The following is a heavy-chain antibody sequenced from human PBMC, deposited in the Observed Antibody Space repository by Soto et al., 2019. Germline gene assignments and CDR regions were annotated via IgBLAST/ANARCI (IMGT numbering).Heavy chain of an antibody. V-gene: IGHV4-34*01. CDR1: GGSFSGYY. CDR2: INHSGST. Sequence: PSETLSLTCAVYGGSFSGYYWSWIRQPPGKGLEWIGEINHSGSTNYNPSLKSRVTISVDTSKNQFSLKLSSVTAADTAEYYCASSRFFSGGSCYAAPPSPCFDPWGQGTLVTVSS. CDR3: ASSRFFSGGSCYAAPPSPCFDP. D-gene: IGHD2-15*01. J-gene: IGHJ5*02.